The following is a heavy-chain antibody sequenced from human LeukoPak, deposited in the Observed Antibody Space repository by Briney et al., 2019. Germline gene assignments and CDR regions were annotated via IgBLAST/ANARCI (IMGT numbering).Heavy chain of an antibody. CDR3: ARLKETMVRGVSWFDP. V-gene: IGHV4-4*07. Sequence: KPSETLSLTCTVSGGSISSYYWSWIRQPAGKGLEWIWRIYTSGSTNYNPSLKSRVTMSVDTSKNQFSLKLSSVTAADTAVYYWARLKETMVRGVSWFDPWGQGTLVTVSS. CDR1: GGSISSYY. D-gene: IGHD3-10*01. J-gene: IGHJ5*02. CDR2: IYTSGST.